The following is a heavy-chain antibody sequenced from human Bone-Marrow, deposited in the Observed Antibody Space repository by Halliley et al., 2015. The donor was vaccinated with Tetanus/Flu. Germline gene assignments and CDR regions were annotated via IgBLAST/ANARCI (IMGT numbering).Heavy chain of an antibody. CDR1: GFTFSSYS. V-gene: IGHV3-21*01. CDR2: ISSSGNYM. CDR3: ARYIGYGMDV. Sequence: SGFTFSSYSMNWVRQAPGRGLEWVSSISSSGNYMYYGDSVKGRFTISRDNAKKLLYLQMNSLRAEDTAVYYCARYIGYGMDVWGQGTTVTVSS. J-gene: IGHJ6*02.